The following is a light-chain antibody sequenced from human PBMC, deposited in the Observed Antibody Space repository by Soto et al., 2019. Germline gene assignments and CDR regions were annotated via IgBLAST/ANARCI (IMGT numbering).Light chain of an antibody. J-gene: IGKJ1*01. CDR2: GAS. CDR1: QSVRIN. CDR3: QHYNNWPPWT. V-gene: IGKV3-15*01. Sequence: EIVMTQSPATLSVSPRERATLSCRASQSVRINLAWYQQKPGQAPRLLIYGASTRATGIPARFSGSGSGTEFTLTISSLQSEDFAVYYCQHYNNWPPWTFGQGTKVEIK.